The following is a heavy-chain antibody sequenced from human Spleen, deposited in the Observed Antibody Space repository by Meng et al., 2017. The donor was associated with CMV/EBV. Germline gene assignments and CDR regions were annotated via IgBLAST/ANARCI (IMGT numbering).Heavy chain of an antibody. V-gene: IGHV3-53*01. J-gene: IGHJ1*01. CDR1: GFTVSSVY. CDR2: IYIDGNT. CDR3: ARDGDYATEYFQH. D-gene: IGHD4-17*01. Sequence: GESLKISCAASGFTVSSVYMTWVRQAPGKGLEWVSVIYIDGNTHYADSVRGRFTISRDNAKNSLYLQMNSLRAEDTAVYYCARDGDYATEYFQHWGQGTLVTVSS.